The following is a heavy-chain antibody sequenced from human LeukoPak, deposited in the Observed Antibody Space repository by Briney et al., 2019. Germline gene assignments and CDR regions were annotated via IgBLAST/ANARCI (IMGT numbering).Heavy chain of an antibody. J-gene: IGHJ4*02. V-gene: IGHV3-48*03. D-gene: IGHD3-10*01. CDR2: INSEGGAT. CDR1: GSSFSGNI. Sequence: GESLRLSCATSGSSFSGNIMNWVRQAPGKGLEWVSYINSEGGATLYADSVKGRFTISKDNAKNSLFLQMNSLRVEDTAVYYCVRDFPPGSGDWGFDSWGQGTPLTVSS. CDR3: VRDFPPGSGDWGFDS.